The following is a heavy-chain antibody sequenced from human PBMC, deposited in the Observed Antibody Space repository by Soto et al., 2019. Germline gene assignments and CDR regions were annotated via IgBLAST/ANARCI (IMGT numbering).Heavy chain of an antibody. D-gene: IGHD2-15*01. CDR1: GFTFSSYS. Sequence: GGSLRLSCAASGFTFSSYSMNWVRPAPGKGLEWGSAISGSGGSTYYADSVKGRFTISRDNSKNTLYLQMNSLRAEDTAVYYCAKDRTSIVVVVAATPEGAFDIWGQGTMVTVSS. J-gene: IGHJ3*02. CDR2: ISGSGGST. CDR3: AKDRTSIVVVVAATPEGAFDI. V-gene: IGHV3-23*01.